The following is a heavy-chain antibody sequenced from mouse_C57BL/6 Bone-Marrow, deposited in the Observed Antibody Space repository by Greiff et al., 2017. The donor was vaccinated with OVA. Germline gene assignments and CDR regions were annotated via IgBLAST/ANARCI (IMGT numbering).Heavy chain of an antibody. J-gene: IGHJ4*01. Sequence: VQLQQSGPELVKPGASVKIPCKASGYTFTDYNMDWVKQSHGKSLEWIGDINPNNGGTIYNQKFKGKATLTVDKSSSTAYMELRSLTSEDTAVYYCARRGLHYAMDYWGQGTSVTVSS. V-gene: IGHV1-18*01. CDR1: GYTFTDYN. CDR3: ARRGLHYAMDY. CDR2: INPNNGGT. D-gene: IGHD2-2*01.